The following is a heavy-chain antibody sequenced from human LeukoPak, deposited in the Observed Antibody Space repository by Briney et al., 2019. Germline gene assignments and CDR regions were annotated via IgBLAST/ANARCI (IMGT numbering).Heavy chain of an antibody. Sequence: SETLSLTCTVSGGSISSGDYYWSWIRQPPGKGLEWIRYIYYSGSTYYNPSLKSRVTISVDTSKNQFSLKLSSVTAADTAVYYCARDDSYYFDYWGQGTLVTVSS. V-gene: IGHV4-30-4*08. CDR3: ARDDSYYFDY. D-gene: IGHD2-21*02. CDR2: IYYSGST. CDR1: GGSISSGDYY. J-gene: IGHJ4*02.